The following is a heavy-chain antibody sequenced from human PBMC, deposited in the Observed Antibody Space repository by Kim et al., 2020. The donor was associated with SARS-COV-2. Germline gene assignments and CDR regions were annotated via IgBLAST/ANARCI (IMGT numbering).Heavy chain of an antibody. CDR2: IKQDGTDK. V-gene: IGHV3-7*01. CDR1: GFSLGDYW. D-gene: IGHD2-2*01. CDR3: GRWTSTSYY. J-gene: IGHJ4*02. Sequence: GGSLRLSCAASGFSLGDYWMNWVRQAPGKGLEWVAYIKQDGTDKHYVDSVKGRFTISRDNAKNSLYLQMNSLRAEDTAVYYCGRWTSTSYYWGQGTLVTVSS.